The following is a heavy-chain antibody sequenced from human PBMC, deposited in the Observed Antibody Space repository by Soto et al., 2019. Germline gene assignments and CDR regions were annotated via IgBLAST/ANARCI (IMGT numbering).Heavy chain of an antibody. V-gene: IGHV3-30*18. CDR1: GFTFSSYG. J-gene: IGHJ4*02. CDR2: ISYDGSNK. D-gene: IGHD1-26*01. Sequence: SLRLSCAASGFTFSSYGMHWVRQAPGKGLEWVAVISYDGSNKYYADSVKGRFTISRDNSKNTLYLQMNSLRAEDTAVYYCAKVPLGSGSYYFDYWGQGTLVTVSS. CDR3: AKVPLGSGSYYFDY.